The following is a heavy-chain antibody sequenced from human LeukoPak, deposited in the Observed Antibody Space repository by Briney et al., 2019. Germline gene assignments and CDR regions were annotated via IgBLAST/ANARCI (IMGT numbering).Heavy chain of an antibody. V-gene: IGHV1-69*06. CDR3: AATNSSGWQGVYYYYGMDV. Sequence: SVKVSCKASGGTFSSYAISWVRQAPGQGLEWMGGIIPIFGTANYAQKFQGRVTITADKSTSAAYMELSSLRSEDTAVYYCAATNSSGWQGVYYYYGMDVWGKGTTVTVSS. CDR1: GGTFSSYA. D-gene: IGHD6-19*01. CDR2: IIPIFGTA. J-gene: IGHJ6*04.